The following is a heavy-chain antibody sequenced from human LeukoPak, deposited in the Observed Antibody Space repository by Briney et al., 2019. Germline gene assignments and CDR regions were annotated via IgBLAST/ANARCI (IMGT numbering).Heavy chain of an antibody. CDR1: GFTFSSYA. V-gene: IGHV3-23*01. CDR3: AKDHLTLYYYYMDV. CDR2: ISGSGGST. D-gene: IGHD1-14*01. J-gene: IGHJ6*03. Sequence: GGSLRLSCAASGFTFSSYAMSWVRQAPGKGLEWVSAISGSGGSTYYADSVKGRFTISRDNSKNTLYLQMNSLGAEDTAVYYCAKDHLTLYYYYMDVWGKGTTVTVSS.